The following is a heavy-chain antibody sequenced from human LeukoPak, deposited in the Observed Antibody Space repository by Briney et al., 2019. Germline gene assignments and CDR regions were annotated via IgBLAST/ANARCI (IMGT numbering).Heavy chain of an antibody. CDR3: ARVVKYSNGWFDY. CDR2: IKEDGSGQ. CDR1: GFTFSSYA. J-gene: IGHJ4*02. V-gene: IGHV3-7*01. Sequence: GGSLRLSCAASGFTFSSYAMSWVRQAPGKGLEWVAYIKEDGSGQFYVDSVKGRFTISRDNAKNSVYLQMNSLRAEDTAVYYCARVVKYSNGWFDYWGQGTLVTVSS. D-gene: IGHD6-19*01.